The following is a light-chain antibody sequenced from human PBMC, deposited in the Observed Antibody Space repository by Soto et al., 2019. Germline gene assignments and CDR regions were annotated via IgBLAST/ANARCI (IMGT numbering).Light chain of an antibody. Sequence: IQMTQSPSSLSASVGDRVTITCRASQSISSYLNWYQQKPGKAPKLLIYAASSLQRGVPSRFSGSGSGTDFTLPISSLEPEDLATYYCQQSYSTPYTFGQGTKLESK. CDR2: AAS. J-gene: IGKJ2*01. CDR1: QSISSY. V-gene: IGKV1-39*01. CDR3: QQSYSTPYT.